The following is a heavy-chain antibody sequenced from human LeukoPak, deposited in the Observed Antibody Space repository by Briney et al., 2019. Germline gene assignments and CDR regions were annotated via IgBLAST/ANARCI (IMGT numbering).Heavy chain of an antibody. CDR3: AQRSSKLAGPRFAF. J-gene: IGHJ4*02. CDR2: IYWDDDK. CDR1: GFSVDTHGRA. D-gene: IGHD6-19*01. V-gene: IGHV2-5*02. Sequence: SXXPLVKPSQTLTLTCTVSGFSVDTHGRAVGWIRQPPGKALEWLSLIYWDDDKRYSPAMKRRRTITKETSRNQVVLTMTNMDPADTGTYYCAQRSSKLAGPRFAFWGQGTLVTVSS.